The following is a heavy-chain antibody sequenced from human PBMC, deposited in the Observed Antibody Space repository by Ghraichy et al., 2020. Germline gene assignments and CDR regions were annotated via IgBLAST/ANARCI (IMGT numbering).Heavy chain of an antibody. CDR1: GFTFSSYE. J-gene: IGHJ4*02. V-gene: IGHV3-48*03. CDR3: ARESYYDSSGYVPFDY. D-gene: IGHD3-22*01. Sequence: GGSLRLSCAASGFTFSSYEMNWVRQAPGKGLEWVSYISSSGSTIYYADSVKGRFTISRDNAKNSLYLQMNSLRAEDTAVYYCARESYYDSSGYVPFDYWGQGTLVTVSS. CDR2: ISSSGSTI.